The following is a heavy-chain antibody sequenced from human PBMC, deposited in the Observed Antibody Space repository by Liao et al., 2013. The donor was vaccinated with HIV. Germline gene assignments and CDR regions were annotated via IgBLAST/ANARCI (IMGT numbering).Heavy chain of an antibody. J-gene: IGHJ6*03. CDR2: MYNSGST. CDR1: GDSISSYY. CDR3: ARGGFYTYYYYYYYLDV. V-gene: IGHV4-4*07. D-gene: IGHD5-24*01. Sequence: QVLLQESGPGLVKPSETLSLTCTVSGDSISSYYWSWIRQPAGKGLEWIGRMYNSGSTTYNPSLKSRVTMAVDTSKNQFSLNLRSVTAADTAVYFCARGGFYTYYYYYYYLDVWG.